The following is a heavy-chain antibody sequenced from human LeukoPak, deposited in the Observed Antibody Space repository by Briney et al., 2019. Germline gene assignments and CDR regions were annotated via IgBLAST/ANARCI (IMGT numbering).Heavy chain of an antibody. CDR2: ISWNSGSI. CDR3: AKDISGSWYTHFDY. V-gene: IGHV3-9*01. Sequence: SLRLSCAASGFTFDDYAMHWVRQAPGKGLEWVSGISWNSGSIGYADSVKGRFTISRDNAKNSLYLQKNSLRAEDTALYYCAKDISGSWYTHFDYWGQGTLVTVSS. CDR1: GFTFDDYA. D-gene: IGHD6-13*01. J-gene: IGHJ4*02.